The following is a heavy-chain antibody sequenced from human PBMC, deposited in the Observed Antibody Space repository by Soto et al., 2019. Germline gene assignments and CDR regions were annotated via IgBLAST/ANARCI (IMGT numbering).Heavy chain of an antibody. CDR2: IYYSGTT. Sequence: SETLSLPCTVSNGSVSSGNYSWRWVRQPPGKGLEWIGYIYYSGTTYYTPSLKSRLTMSMDRANDHFSLNLTSVTAADTAVYFCARGHYYYGMDVWGQGITVTVSS. CDR3: ARGHYYYGMDV. CDR1: NGSVSSGNYS. V-gene: IGHV4-30-2*01. J-gene: IGHJ6*02.